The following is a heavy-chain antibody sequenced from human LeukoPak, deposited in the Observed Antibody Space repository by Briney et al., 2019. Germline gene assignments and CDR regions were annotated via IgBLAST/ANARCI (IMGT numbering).Heavy chain of an antibody. CDR3: AKLTQPSAY. D-gene: IGHD3-9*01. CDR1: GFTFANYL. V-gene: IGHV3-23*01. J-gene: IGHJ4*02. CDR2: VSGSGGST. Sequence: PGGSLRLSYAASGFTFANYLMSWVRQTPGKGLEWVSSVSGSGGSTYYADSVKGRFTISRDNSKNTVYLQMSSLRAEDTAVYYCAKLTQPSAYWGQGTLVTVSS.